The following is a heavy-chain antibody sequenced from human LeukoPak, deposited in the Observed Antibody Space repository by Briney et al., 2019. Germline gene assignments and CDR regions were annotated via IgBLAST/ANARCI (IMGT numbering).Heavy chain of an antibody. CDR1: GYTFTSYG. CDR3: ARDREQWLIHGYYFDY. V-gene: IGHV1-18*03. Sequence: ASVKVSCKASGYTFTSYGISWVRQAPGQGLEWMGWISAYNGNTNYAQKLQGRVTMTTDTSTSTAYMELRSLRSDDMAVYYCARDREQWLIHGYYFDYWGQGTLVTVSS. CDR2: ISAYNGNT. J-gene: IGHJ4*02. D-gene: IGHD6-19*01.